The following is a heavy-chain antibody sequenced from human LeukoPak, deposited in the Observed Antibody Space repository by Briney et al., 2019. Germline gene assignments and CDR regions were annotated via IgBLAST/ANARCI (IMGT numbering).Heavy chain of an antibody. CDR3: ARGTSCGSKCFFDY. CDR1: GGSISGYY. D-gene: IGHD2-21*01. J-gene: IGHJ4*02. V-gene: IGHV4-4*07. Sequence: SETLSLTCKVSGGSISGYYWSWLRQPAGKGLEWIGRLDSSGSTNYNSSLKSRVTMSIDRSQFSLRLTSVTAADTAIYYCARGTSCGSKCFFDYWGQGILVTVSS. CDR2: LDSSGST.